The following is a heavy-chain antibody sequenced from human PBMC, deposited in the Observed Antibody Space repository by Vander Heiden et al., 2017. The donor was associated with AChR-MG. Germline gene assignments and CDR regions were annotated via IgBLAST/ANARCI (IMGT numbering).Heavy chain of an antibody. V-gene: IGHV5-51*01. CDR3: VRQAGPSTTNPYVGLDV. Sequence: EVQLVQSGPEVKEPGESLKISCQASGYNFNSYGIGWVRQRPGKGLEWMGVIYPRDSDARYNPSFRGLVTISADKSMTTTFLQWSSLRASDTAMYFCVRQAGPSTTNPYVGLDVWGQGTTVTVSS. CDR2: IYPRDSDA. CDR1: GYNFNSYG. J-gene: IGHJ6*02. D-gene: IGHD3-16*01.